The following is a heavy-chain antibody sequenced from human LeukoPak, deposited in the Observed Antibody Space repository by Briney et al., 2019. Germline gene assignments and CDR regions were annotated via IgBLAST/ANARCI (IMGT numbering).Heavy chain of an antibody. Sequence: AAVKLSCKSSGSTFIRYNIHWFRQSPGQRLGWGGIVNTSGDSTNYAQTFQGRVTMTRDTSTSTVYMELSSLRSEDTAVYYGARWTTTDLDYWGQGTLVTVSS. CDR2: VNTSGDST. D-gene: IGHD3/OR15-3a*01. V-gene: IGHV1-46*01. CDR1: GSTFIRYN. J-gene: IGHJ4*02. CDR3: ARWTTTDLDY.